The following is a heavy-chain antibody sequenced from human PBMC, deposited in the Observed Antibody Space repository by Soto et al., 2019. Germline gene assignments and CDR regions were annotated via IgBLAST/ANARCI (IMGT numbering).Heavy chain of an antibody. V-gene: IGHV1-46*01. D-gene: IGHD3-3*01. Sequence: ASVKVSCKASGYTFTSYYMHWVRQAPGQGLEWMGIINPSGGSTSYAQKFQGRVTMTRDTSTSTVYMELSSLRSEDTAVYYCARAKYDFWSGYSPYYYYGMDVWGQGTTVNVS. CDR1: GYTFTSYY. J-gene: IGHJ6*02. CDR2: INPSGGST. CDR3: ARAKYDFWSGYSPYYYYGMDV.